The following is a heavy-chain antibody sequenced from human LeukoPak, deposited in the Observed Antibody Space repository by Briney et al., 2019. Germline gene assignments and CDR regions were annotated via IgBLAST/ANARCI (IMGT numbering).Heavy chain of an antibody. CDR2: IKQGGSEK. CDR1: GFTFSSYW. V-gene: IGHV3-7*01. Sequence: GGSLRLSCAASGFTFSSYWMSWVRQAPGKGLEWVANIKQGGSEKYYVDSVEGRFTISRDNAKNSLYLQMNSLRAEDTAVYYCARGLAPPVGAGDYWGQGTLVTVSS. D-gene: IGHD1-26*01. CDR3: ARGLAPPVGAGDY. J-gene: IGHJ4*02.